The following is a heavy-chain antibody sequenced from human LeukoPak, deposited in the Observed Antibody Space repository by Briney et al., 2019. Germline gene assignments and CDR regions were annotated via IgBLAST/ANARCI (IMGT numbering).Heavy chain of an antibody. CDR3: ARTAGWTGPDY. Sequence: AGGSLRLSCAASGYSFTNNGIHWVRQAPGKGLEWVAFIRNDGSQKYYADSVKGRFTISRETSKSMLFLQMNSLRTEDTAVYYCARTAGWTGPDYWGHGTLVIVSS. CDR1: GYSFTNNG. D-gene: IGHD3/OR15-3a*01. CDR2: IRNDGSQK. J-gene: IGHJ4*03. V-gene: IGHV3-30*02.